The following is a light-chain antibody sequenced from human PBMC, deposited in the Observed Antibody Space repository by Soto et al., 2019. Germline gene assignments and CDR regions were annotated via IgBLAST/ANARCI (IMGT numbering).Light chain of an antibody. CDR1: QTISSW. CDR3: QHYNSYSEA. J-gene: IGKJ1*01. Sequence: DIQMTQSPSTLSGSVGDRVTITCRASQTISSWLAWYQQKPGKDPKLLIYKASTLKSGVPSRFSSSGSGTEFTLTISRLQTDDFATYYCQHYNSYSEAFGQGTKVDIK. CDR2: KAS. V-gene: IGKV1-5*03.